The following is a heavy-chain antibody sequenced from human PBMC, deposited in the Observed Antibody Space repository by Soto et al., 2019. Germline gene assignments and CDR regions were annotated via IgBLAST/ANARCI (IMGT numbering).Heavy chain of an antibody. V-gene: IGHV1-69*01. CDR3: ASVPN. CDR2: IIPIFRTT. Sequence: QVQLVQSGAEVKKPGSSVKVSCQASGGSFSGQAVSWVRQAPGQGLEWLGGIIPIFRTTNYARQFQGRLTITADESTGTASMELTSLRSEDTSIYYGASVPNWGQGTLVTVSS. J-gene: IGHJ4*02. CDR1: GGSFSGQA.